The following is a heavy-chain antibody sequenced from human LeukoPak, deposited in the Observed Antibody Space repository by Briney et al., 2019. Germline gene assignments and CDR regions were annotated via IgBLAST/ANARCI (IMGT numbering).Heavy chain of an antibody. D-gene: IGHD6-19*01. Sequence: SETLSLTCTVSGGSISSGRYYWSWIRQPAGKGLEWIGRIYTSGSTNYNPSLNSRVTISLDTSRNHLSLKLTSVTAADTAVYYCARLHVAVAPSYFDYWGQGTLVTVSS. V-gene: IGHV4-61*02. CDR1: GGSISSGRYY. CDR2: IYTSGST. J-gene: IGHJ4*02. CDR3: ARLHVAVAPSYFDY.